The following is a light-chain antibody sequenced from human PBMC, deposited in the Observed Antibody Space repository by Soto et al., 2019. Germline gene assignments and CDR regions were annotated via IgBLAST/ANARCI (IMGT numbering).Light chain of an antibody. CDR1: STNIGSSS. J-gene: IGLJ1*01. CDR3: AAWDDRLMGV. V-gene: IGLV1-44*01. CDR2: SNT. Sequence: QSVLTQPPSVPGTPGQTVTITCSGSSTNIGSSSVKWYQQFPGAAPKLLIYSNTLRPSGIPNRFSGSKSGTSASLAISGLQPEDEADYYCAAWDDRLMGVFGPGTKV.